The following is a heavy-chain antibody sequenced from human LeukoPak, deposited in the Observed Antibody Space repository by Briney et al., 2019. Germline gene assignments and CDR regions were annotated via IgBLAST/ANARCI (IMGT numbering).Heavy chain of an antibody. Sequence: RASVKVSCKASGYTFTGYYMHWVRQAPGQGLEWMGWINPNSGGTNYAQKFQGRVTMTRDTSISTAYMELSRLRSDDTAVYYCARGDIVLMVYASRFDYWGQGTLVTVSS. V-gene: IGHV1-2*02. D-gene: IGHD2-8*01. CDR1: GYTFTGYY. J-gene: IGHJ4*02. CDR3: ARGDIVLMVYASRFDY. CDR2: INPNSGGT.